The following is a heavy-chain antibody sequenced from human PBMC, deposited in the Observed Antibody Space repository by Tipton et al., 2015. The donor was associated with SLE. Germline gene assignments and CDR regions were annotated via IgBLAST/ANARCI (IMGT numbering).Heavy chain of an antibody. Sequence: GLVKPSETLSLTCTVSGGSISTYYWSWIRQSPGKGLEWIGYIHKSGSTHYHPSLRGRVTISVDASKNQFSLELTSVTAADTAVYYCARQRLRLLSPLDAWGKGTTVTVS. CDR2: IHKSGST. V-gene: IGHV4-59*08. D-gene: IGHD3-10*01. CDR3: ARQRLRLLSPLDA. J-gene: IGHJ6*03. CDR1: GGSISTYY.